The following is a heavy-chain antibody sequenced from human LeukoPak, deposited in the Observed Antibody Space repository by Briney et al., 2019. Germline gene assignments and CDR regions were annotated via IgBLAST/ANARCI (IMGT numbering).Heavy chain of an antibody. V-gene: IGHV3-48*03. CDR3: ARKTYYYDSSGYYPYYYYYYYMDV. Sequence: GGSLRLSCAASGFTFSSYEVNWVRQAPGKGLEWVSYISSSGSTIYYADSVKGRFTISRDNAKNSLYLQMNSLRAEDTAVYYCARKTYYYDSSGYYPYYYYYYYMDVWGKGTTVTVSS. CDR2: ISSSGSTI. CDR1: GFTFSSYE. J-gene: IGHJ6*03. D-gene: IGHD3-22*01.